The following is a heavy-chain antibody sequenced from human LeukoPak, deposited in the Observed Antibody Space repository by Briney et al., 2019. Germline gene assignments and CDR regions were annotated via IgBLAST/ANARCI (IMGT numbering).Heavy chain of an antibody. J-gene: IGHJ4*02. D-gene: IGHD3-10*01. Sequence: GSLRLSRVVSGFTFSTSAMSWVRQAPGKGLEWVSGISESGGSTYYADSVKGRFTSSRDNSKNTLYLQMNNLRAEDTAAYYCAKGSFWGQGTMVTVSS. CDR2: ISESGGST. V-gene: IGHV3-23*01. CDR3: AKGSF. CDR1: GFTFSTSA.